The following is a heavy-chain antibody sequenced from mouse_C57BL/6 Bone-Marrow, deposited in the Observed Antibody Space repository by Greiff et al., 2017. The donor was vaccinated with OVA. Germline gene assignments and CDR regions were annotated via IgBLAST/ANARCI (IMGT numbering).Heavy chain of an antibody. CDR2: ISSGGSYT. CDR1: GFTFSSYG. CDR3: ARHNYYWYFDV. J-gene: IGHJ1*03. V-gene: IGHV5-6*01. Sequence: EVNLVESGGDLVKPGGSLKLSCAASGFTFSSYGMSWVRQTPDKRLEWVATISSGGSYTYYPDSVKGRFTISRDNAKNTLYLQMSSLKSEDTAMYYCARHNYYWYFDVWGTGTTVTVSS.